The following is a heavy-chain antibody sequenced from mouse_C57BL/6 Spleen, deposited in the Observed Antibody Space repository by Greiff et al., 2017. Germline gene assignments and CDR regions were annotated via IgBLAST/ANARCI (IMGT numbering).Heavy chain of an antibody. V-gene: IGHV1-15*01. D-gene: IGHD2-12*01. CDR1: GYTFTNYG. J-gene: IGHJ4*01. CDR3: TSGVTGAMDY. CDR2: IDPETGGT. Sequence: VQLQQSGAELVRPGASVTLSCKASGYTFTNYGMHWVKQRPVHGLEWIGAIDPETGGTDYNQKFKGKAILTADKSSSTAYMELRSLTSEDSAVYYCTSGVTGAMDYWGQGTTVTVST.